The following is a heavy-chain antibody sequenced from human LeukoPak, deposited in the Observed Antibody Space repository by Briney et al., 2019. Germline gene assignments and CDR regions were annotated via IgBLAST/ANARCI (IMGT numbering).Heavy chain of an antibody. CDR2: ISSSSSYI. CDR3: XXXXYQLLTFDL. D-gene: IGHD2-2*01. Sequence: GGSLRLSCAASGFTFSSYSMNWVRQAPGKGLEWVSSISSSSSYIYYADSVKGRFTISRDNAKNSLYLQMNSLRAEDTAVYYXXXXXYQLLTFDLWGRGTLVTVSS. J-gene: IGHJ2*01. CDR1: GFTFSSYS. V-gene: IGHV3-21*01.